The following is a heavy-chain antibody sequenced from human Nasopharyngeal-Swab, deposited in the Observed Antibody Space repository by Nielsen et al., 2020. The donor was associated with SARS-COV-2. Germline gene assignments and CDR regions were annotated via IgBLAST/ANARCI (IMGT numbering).Heavy chain of an antibody. Sequence: SLKISCAASGFTFDDYAMHWVRQAPGKGLEWVSGISWNSGSIGYADSVKGRFTISRDNAKNSLYLQMNSLRAEDTAVYYCARDLSTTVTTRGVLDYWGQGTLVTVSS. CDR2: ISWNSGSI. CDR1: GFTFDDYA. J-gene: IGHJ4*02. V-gene: IGHV3-9*01. D-gene: IGHD4-17*01. CDR3: ARDLSTTVTTRGVLDY.